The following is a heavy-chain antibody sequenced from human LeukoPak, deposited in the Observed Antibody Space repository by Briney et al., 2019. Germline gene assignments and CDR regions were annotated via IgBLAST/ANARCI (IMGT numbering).Heavy chain of an antibody. V-gene: IGHV3-23*01. Sequence: GGSLRLSCAASGFTFSNFAMSWVRQAPGKGPEWLSAISISGDTTYYADSVKGRFTISRDNSKNTVYLQMNSLGAEDTALYYCAKDRATSSGSYYGYFGYWGQGTLVTVSS. D-gene: IGHD1-26*01. J-gene: IGHJ4*02. CDR1: GFTFSNFA. CDR3: AKDRATSSGSYYGYFGY. CDR2: ISISGDTT.